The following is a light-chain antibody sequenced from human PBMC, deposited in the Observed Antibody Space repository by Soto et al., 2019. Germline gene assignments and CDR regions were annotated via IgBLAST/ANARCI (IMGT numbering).Light chain of an antibody. Sequence: QSALTQPPSVSGSPGQSVTISCTGTSSDVGNYNYVSWYQQHPGKAPKLMIYDVSKRPSGVPDRFSGSKSGNTASLTISGLQDEDEADYYCCSYAGSYTYVFGTGTKLTVL. CDR2: DVS. V-gene: IGLV2-11*01. CDR1: SSDVGNYNY. CDR3: CSYAGSYTYV. J-gene: IGLJ1*01.